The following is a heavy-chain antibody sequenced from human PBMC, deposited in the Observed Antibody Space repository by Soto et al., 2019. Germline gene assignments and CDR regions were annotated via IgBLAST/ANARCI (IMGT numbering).Heavy chain of an antibody. CDR3: ARRRSHYYYYGLAV. V-gene: IGHV3-48*03. CDR1: GVRFSNYE. Sequence: PGGSLRLSCVGSGVRFSNYEMTWVRQAPGKGLEWVSYISGTGNTIYYADSVRGRFAISRDNAKNSLYLQMSSLRAEDTAVYYCARRRSHYYYYGLAVWGQGTAVTV. J-gene: IGHJ6*02. CDR2: ISGTGNTI. D-gene: IGHD3-3*01.